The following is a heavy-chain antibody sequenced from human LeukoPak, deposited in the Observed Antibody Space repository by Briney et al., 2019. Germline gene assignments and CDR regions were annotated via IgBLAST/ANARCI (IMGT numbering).Heavy chain of an antibody. CDR1: GGSISSSSYY. Sequence: KPSETLSLTCTVSGGSISSSSYYWGWIRQPPGKGLEWIGSIYYSGSTYYNPSLKSRVTISVDTSKNQFSLKLSSVTAADTAVYYCARVFCGTSCYYFDYWGQGTLVTVSS. CDR3: ARVFCGTSCYYFDY. V-gene: IGHV4-39*07. D-gene: IGHD2-2*01. J-gene: IGHJ4*02. CDR2: IYYSGST.